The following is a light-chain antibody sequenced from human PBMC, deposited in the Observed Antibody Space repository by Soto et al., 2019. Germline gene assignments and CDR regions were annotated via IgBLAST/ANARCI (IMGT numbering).Light chain of an antibody. J-gene: IGKJ4*02. CDR3: QEYSNWHLLS. CDR2: GAS. CDR1: QSVCSN. V-gene: IGKV3-15*01. Sequence: EVVLAQSPAPLSVSPGSGATLSCRASQSVCSNLAWSQQKPGQTPRVLIYGASTRASGIPARFSGSGFGTEFTLTISSLQSEDFVVYYCQEYSNWHLLSFGGGTKVDIK.